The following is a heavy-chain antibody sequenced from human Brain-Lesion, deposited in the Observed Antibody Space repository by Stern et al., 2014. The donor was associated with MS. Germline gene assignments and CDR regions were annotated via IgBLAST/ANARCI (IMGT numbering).Heavy chain of an antibody. D-gene: IGHD6-19*01. CDR2: LWFDGTKK. J-gene: IGHJ6*02. V-gene: IGHV3-33*06. CDR3: AKDKKDSSGWNLYFYGMDV. CDR1: GFTFRSYG. Sequence: VQLLESGGGVVQPGRSLRLSCAVSGFTFRSYGMYWVRQAPGKGLEWVAGLWFDGTKKNYIESVKGRFTISRDNSKNTLSLQMTSLRAEDTAVYYCAKDKKDSSGWNLYFYGMDVWGQGTTVIVSS.